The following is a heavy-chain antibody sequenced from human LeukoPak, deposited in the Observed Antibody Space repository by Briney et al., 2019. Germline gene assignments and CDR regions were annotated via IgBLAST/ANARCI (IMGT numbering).Heavy chain of an antibody. D-gene: IGHD5-12*01. J-gene: IGHJ4*02. V-gene: IGHV1-2*02. Sequence: ASVKVSCKASGYTFAGYYMHWVRQAPGQGLEWMGWINPNSGGTNYAQKFQGRVTMTRDTSISTAYMELSRLRSDDTAVYYCARVGRRYSGYDFDYWGQGTLVTVSS. CDR1: GYTFAGYY. CDR2: INPNSGGT. CDR3: ARVGRRYSGYDFDY.